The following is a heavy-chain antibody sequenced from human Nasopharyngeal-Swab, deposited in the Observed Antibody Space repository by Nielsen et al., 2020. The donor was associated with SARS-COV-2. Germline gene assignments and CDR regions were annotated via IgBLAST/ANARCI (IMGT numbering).Heavy chain of an antibody. CDR1: GGPISSGGYY. Sequence: LRLSCTVSGGPISSGGYYWSWIRQHPGKGLEWIGYIYYSGSTYYNPSLKSRVTISVDTSKNQFSLKLSSVTAADTAVYYCARSTSSGSYYSWHYYGMDVWGQGTTVTVSS. D-gene: IGHD3-10*01. CDR2: IYYSGST. CDR3: ARSTSSGSYYSWHYYGMDV. J-gene: IGHJ6*02. V-gene: IGHV4-31*03.